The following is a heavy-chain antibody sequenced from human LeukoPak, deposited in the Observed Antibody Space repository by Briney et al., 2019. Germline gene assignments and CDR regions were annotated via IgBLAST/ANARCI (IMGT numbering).Heavy chain of an antibody. CDR1: GYTHTELS. Sequence: ASVKDSCKVSGYTHTELSMHWVRPAPGKGLEWMGGFDPEDGETIYAQKFQGRVTMTEDTSTDTAYMELSSLRSEDTAVYYCATPVPLYYGGNSFLGYWGQGTLVSVSS. D-gene: IGHD4-23*01. V-gene: IGHV1-24*01. CDR3: ATPVPLYYGGNSFLGY. J-gene: IGHJ4*02. CDR2: FDPEDGET.